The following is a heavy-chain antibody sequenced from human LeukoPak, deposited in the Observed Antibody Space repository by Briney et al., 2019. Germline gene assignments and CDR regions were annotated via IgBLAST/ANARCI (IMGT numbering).Heavy chain of an antibody. Sequence: PGGSLRLSCAASGFAFTTYWMGWVRQAPGRGLEWVASIKPDGSEKYYVDSVKGRFTISRDNAKNSLYLQMNSLRAEDTAVYYCAREDYYDSSGSRDPFAWGQGTLVTVSS. V-gene: IGHV3-7*01. CDR3: AREDYYDSSGSRDPFA. D-gene: IGHD3-22*01. CDR2: IKPDGSEK. J-gene: IGHJ5*02. CDR1: GFAFTTYW.